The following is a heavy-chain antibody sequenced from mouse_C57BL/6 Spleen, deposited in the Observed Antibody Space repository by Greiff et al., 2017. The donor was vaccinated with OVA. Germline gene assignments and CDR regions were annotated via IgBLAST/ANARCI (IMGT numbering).Heavy chain of an antibody. V-gene: IGHV1-80*01. Sequence: QVQLQQSGAELVKPGASVKISCKASGYAFSSYWMNWVKQRPGKGLEWIGQIYPGDGDTNYNGKFKGKATLTADKSSSTAYMQLSSLTSEDSAVYFCAREGGFYYYGSSEDYYAMDYWGQGTSVTVSS. J-gene: IGHJ4*01. D-gene: IGHD1-1*01. CDR2: IYPGDGDT. CDR3: AREGGFYYYGSSEDYYAMDY. CDR1: GYAFSSYW.